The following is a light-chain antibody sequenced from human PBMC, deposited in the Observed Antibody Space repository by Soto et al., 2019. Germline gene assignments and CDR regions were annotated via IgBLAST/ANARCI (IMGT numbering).Light chain of an antibody. V-gene: IGKV2-28*01. CDR1: QSLLYNNTYNY. Sequence: EIVMTQSPLTLPVTPGEPASISCRSSQSLLYNNTYNYLDWYVQKPGQSPQLLIYIGSNRAPGVPDRFSGSGSGTDFTLKINRVEAEDVGTYYCMQALQSLTFGQGTRLEIK. J-gene: IGKJ5*01. CDR3: MQALQSLT. CDR2: IGS.